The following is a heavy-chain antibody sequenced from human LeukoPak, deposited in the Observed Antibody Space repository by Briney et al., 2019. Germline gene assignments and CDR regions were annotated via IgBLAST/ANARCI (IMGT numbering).Heavy chain of an antibody. CDR1: GFTVSSNY. V-gene: IGHV3-53*01. CDR3: ARVGYYSNWFDP. D-gene: IGHD3-10*01. CDR2: IYSGGST. Sequence: GGSLRLSCAASGFTVSSNYMSWVRQAPGKGLEWVSVIYSGGSTYYADSVKGRFTISRDNSKNTLYLQMNSLRAEDTAVYYCARVGYYSNWFDPWGQGTLVTVSS. J-gene: IGHJ5*02.